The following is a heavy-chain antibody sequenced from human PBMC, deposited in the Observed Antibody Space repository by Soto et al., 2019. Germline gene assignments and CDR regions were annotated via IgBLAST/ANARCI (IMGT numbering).Heavy chain of an antibody. D-gene: IGHD6-13*01. CDR3: ARDLSGIAATSTHRWDGMDV. V-gene: IGHV1-2*02. J-gene: IGHJ6*02. Sequence: ASVKVSCKASGYTFTGYYMHWVRQAPGQGLEWMGWINPNSGGTNYAQKFQGRVTMTRDTSISTAYMELSRLRSDDTAVYYCARDLSGIAATSTHRWDGMDVWGQGNKVTVSS. CDR1: GYTFTGYY. CDR2: INPNSGGT.